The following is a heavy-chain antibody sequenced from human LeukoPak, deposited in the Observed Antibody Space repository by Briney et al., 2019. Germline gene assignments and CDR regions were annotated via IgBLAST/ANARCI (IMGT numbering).Heavy chain of an antibody. V-gene: IGHV3-21*01. D-gene: IGHD3-22*01. CDR2: ISSSSSYI. CDR3: ARDQAYYYDSSGYPN. CDR1: GFTFSSYS. Sequence: GGSLRLSCAASGFTFSSYSMNWVRQAPGKGLEWVSSISSSSSYIYYADSVKGRFTISRDNAKNSLYLQMNSLRAEDTAVYYCARDQAYYYDSSGYPNWGQGTLVTVSS. J-gene: IGHJ4*02.